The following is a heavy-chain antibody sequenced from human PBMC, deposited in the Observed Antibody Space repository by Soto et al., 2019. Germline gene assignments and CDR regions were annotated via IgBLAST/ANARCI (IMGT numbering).Heavy chain of an antibody. D-gene: IGHD3-22*01. CDR2: IYYSGST. J-gene: IGHJ4*02. V-gene: IGHV4-30-4*01. Sequence: TLSLTCTVSGGSISSGDYYWSWIRQPPGKGLEWIGYIYYSGSTYYNPSLQSRVTMSVDRSRNQFSLKLNSVTAADTAVYYCARVRREYDNSGPVDYWGQGTLVTVSS. CDR1: GGSISSGDYY. CDR3: ARVRREYDNSGPVDY.